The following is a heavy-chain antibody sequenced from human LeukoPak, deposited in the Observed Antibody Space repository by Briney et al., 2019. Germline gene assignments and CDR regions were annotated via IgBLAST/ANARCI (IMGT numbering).Heavy chain of an antibody. D-gene: IGHD1-7*01. V-gene: IGHV4-34*01. J-gene: IGHJ4*02. Sequence: TTSETLSLTCAVYGGSFSGYYWSWIRQPPGKGLEWIGEINHCGSTNYNPSLKSRVTISVDTSKNQFSLKLSSVTAADTAVYYCARGRPTGTTLEVEFDYWGQGTLVTVSS. CDR3: ARGRPTGTTLEVEFDY. CDR2: INHCGST. CDR1: GGSFSGYY.